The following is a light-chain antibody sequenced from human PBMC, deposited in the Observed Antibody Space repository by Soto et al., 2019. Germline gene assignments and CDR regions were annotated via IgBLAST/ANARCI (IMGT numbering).Light chain of an antibody. V-gene: IGKV1-9*01. CDR1: QGISTY. CDR3: QQLLSYPIT. CDR2: AAS. Sequence: DIQLTQSPSFLSASVGDIVTITFRASQGISTYLAWYQQKPGKAPKLLIYAASTLQSGVPLSFSGSGSGTSFTLTISSLQPEDFATYYCQQLLSYPITFGQGTRLEIK. J-gene: IGKJ5*01.